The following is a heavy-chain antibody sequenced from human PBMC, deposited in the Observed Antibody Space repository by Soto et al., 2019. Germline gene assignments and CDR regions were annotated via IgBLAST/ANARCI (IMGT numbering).Heavy chain of an antibody. D-gene: IGHD6-13*01. V-gene: IGHV1-8*01. CDR3: ARAALSIAAAGTIYYYYMDV. CDR1: GYTFTSYD. CDR2: MNPNSGNT. J-gene: IGHJ6*03. Sequence: ASVKVSCKASGYTFTSYDINWVRQATGQGLEWLGWMNPNSGNTGYAQKFQGRVTMTRNTSISTAYMELSSLRSEDTAVYYCARAALSIAAAGTIYYYYMDVWGKGTTVTVSS.